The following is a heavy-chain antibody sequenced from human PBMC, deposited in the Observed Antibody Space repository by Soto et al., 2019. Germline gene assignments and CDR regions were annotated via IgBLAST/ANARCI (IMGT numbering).Heavy chain of an antibody. CDR3: AKPSFDFWSGYYHPFDG. D-gene: IGHD3-3*01. CDR2: IWYDGSSK. V-gene: IGHV3-33*06. CDR1: GFTFSSYG. J-gene: IGHJ4*02. Sequence: QVKLVESGGGVVQPGRSLRLSCAVSGFTFSSYGMHWVRQAPGKGLEWVALIWYDGSSKFYADSVNGRFTISRDNSKNALSLEMSSLRAEDTAMYYCAKPSFDFWSGYYHPFDGWGQGTLVTVSS.